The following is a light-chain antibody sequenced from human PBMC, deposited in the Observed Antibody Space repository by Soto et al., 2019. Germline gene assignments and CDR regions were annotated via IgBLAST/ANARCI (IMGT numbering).Light chain of an antibody. V-gene: IGKV3-20*01. CDR1: QTVSSGY. CDR3: QQYARSPWT. J-gene: IGKJ1*01. Sequence: EVVLTQSPGTLSLSPGEAATLSCRASQTVSSGYLAWYQQRSGQAPRLLIYGSSSRASDVPDRFSGSGFGTEFTLTISSLEPEDFAVYFCQQYARSPWTFGQGTKLEIK. CDR2: GSS.